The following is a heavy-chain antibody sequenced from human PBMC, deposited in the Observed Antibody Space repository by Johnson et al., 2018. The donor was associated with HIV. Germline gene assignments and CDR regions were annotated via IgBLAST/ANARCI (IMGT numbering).Heavy chain of an antibody. CDR3: ARGVAMIVF. Sequence: VQLVESGGGLVQPGGSLRLSCAASGFSFSSHWMVWVRQAPGKGLVCVSRINSDGSSTNYADSVKGRFTISRDNAKNTLYLQMNSLRAEDTAVYYCARGVAMIVFWGQGTMVTVSS. CDR1: GFSFSSHW. J-gene: IGHJ3*01. D-gene: IGHD3-22*01. V-gene: IGHV3-74*01. CDR2: INSDGSST.